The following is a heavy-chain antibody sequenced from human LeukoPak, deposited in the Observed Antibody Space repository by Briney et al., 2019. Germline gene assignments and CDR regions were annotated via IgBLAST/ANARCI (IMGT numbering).Heavy chain of an antibody. CDR2: INGSGGST. J-gene: IGHJ3*02. CDR3: ASPRANHDAFDI. D-gene: IGHD4/OR15-4a*01. Sequence: PGGSLRLSCAASGFTFSTYSMNWVPQGPGKGVERGSAINGSGGSTYYAASVKGRFTISRDNSKNTLYLQMNSLRAEDTAVYYCASPRANHDAFDIWGRGTIDTVFS. CDR1: GFTFSTYS. V-gene: IGHV3-23*01.